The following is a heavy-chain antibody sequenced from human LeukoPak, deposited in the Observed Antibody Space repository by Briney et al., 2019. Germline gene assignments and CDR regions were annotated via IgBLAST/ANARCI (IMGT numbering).Heavy chain of an antibody. CDR3: AKGPERGCLDY. Sequence: GGSLRLSFEAPGFPLSTYPMARFRRAQGRGLEKVSSIGRSAGSTFYADSVKGRFTISRDNSKSTLYLQMNSLRAEDTAAYYCAKGPERGCLDYWGQGTLVTVSS. J-gene: IGHJ4*02. D-gene: IGHD1-14*01. V-gene: IGHV3-23*01. CDR1: GFPLSTYP. CDR2: IGRSAGST.